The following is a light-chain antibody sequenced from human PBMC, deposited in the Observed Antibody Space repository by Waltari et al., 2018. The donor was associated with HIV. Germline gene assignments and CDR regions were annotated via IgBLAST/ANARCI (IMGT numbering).Light chain of an antibody. V-gene: IGKV1-9*01. CDR3: EQLNSYPLT. Sequence: DIQLTQSPSFLSESVGDRVTIACRASQGISTSLAWYQQKPGKAPNLLIYAASTLQSGVPSRFSGSGSGTEFTLTISSLQPEDFATYYCEQLNSYPLTFGGGTKVEIK. CDR2: AAS. CDR1: QGISTS. J-gene: IGKJ4*01.